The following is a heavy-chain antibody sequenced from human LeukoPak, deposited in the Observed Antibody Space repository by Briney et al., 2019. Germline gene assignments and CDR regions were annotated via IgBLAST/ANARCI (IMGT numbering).Heavy chain of an antibody. CDR2: ISSSSSYI. J-gene: IGHJ4*02. CDR1: GFTFSSYS. D-gene: IGHD5-24*01. CDR3: ARDSNGYNGFDY. V-gene: IGHV3-21*01. Sequence: GGSLRLSCAASGFTFSSYSMNWVRRAPGKGLEWVSSISSSSSYIYYADSVKGRFTISRDNAKNSLYLQMNSLRAEDTAVYYCARDSNGYNGFDYWGQGTLVTVSS.